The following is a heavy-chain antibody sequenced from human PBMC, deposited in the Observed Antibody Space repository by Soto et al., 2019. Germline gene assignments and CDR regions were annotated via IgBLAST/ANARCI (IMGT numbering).Heavy chain of an antibody. V-gene: IGHV1-69*04. CDR3: ARDATSVYCTNGVCRPCP. Sequence: GASVKVTCKASGGTFSSSTISWVLQAPGQELKWMGRIIPILGIANYAQKFQGRVTITADKSTSTAYMELSSLRSEDTAVYYCARDATSVYCTNGVCRPCPRGQGTLVTVSS. CDR1: GGTFSSST. J-gene: IGHJ5*02. D-gene: IGHD2-8*01. CDR2: IIPILGIA.